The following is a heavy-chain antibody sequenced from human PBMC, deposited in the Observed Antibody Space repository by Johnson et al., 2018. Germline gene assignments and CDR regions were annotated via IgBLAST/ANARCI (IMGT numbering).Heavy chain of an antibody. Sequence: EVQLVESGGGLVQPGRSLRLSCAASGFIFEDYAMHWVRQAPGKGLEWVSGISWNSETIGYGDSVKGRFTVSRDNAKDSLFLQMNSLRAEDTAFYYCASVFADSNSWCGDALSSWGQGTLVTVAS. V-gene: IGHV3-9*01. CDR3: ASVFADSNSWCGDALSS. D-gene: IGHD6-13*01. CDR2: ISWNSETI. CDR1: GFIFEDYA. J-gene: IGHJ3*01.